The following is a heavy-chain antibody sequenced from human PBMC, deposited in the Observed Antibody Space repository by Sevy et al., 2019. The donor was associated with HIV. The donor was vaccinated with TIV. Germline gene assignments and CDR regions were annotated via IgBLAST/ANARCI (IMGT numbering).Heavy chain of an antibody. CDR2: ICPGDSQT. V-gene: IGHV5-51*01. CDR1: GYNFISHW. J-gene: IGHJ3*01. D-gene: IGHD2-15*01. Sequence: GESLKISCKASGYNFISHWIGWVRQRPGKGLEWMGMICPGDSQTRHSPTLEGQVTISVDKSITAAHLQWSALKDSDTAIYYCARGGHVSLDAFDLCGPATMVTVSS. CDR3: ARGGHVSLDAFDL.